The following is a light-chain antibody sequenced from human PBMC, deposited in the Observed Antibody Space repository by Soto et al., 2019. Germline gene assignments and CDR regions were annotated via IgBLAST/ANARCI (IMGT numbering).Light chain of an antibody. J-gene: IGKJ1*01. CDR3: QQYNSYPWT. CDR2: AAS. Sequence: AIQMTQSPSSLSASVGDRVTITCRASQGIRNDLGWYQQKPGKAPDLLIYAASSLQSGVPSRFSGNGSGTDFTLTISSLQPDDFATYYCQQYNSYPWTFGQGTKVDIK. CDR1: QGIRND. V-gene: IGKV1-6*01.